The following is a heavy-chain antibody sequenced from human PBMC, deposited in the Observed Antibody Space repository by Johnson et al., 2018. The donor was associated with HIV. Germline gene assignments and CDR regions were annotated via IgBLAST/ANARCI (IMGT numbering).Heavy chain of an antibody. D-gene: IGHD7-27*01. CDR2: IYSGGTS. CDR3: ARDLGI. CDR1: GFTVSDNY. V-gene: IGHV3-53*01. J-gene: IGHJ3*02. Sequence: VQLVESGGGLVQPGGSLRLSCVASGFTVSDNYMSWVRQAPGRGLEWVSIIYSGGTSYYADSVRGRFTLSRDDSKNTVFLQMNSLRAEDTALYYCARDLGIWGQGTMVTVSS.